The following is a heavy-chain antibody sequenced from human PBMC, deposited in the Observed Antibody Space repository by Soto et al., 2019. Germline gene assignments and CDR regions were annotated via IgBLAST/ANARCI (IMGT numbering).Heavy chain of an antibody. Sequence: QVQPQESGPGLVKPSETLSLTCTVSGGSISSYYWSWIRQPPGKGLEWIGYIYYSGSTNYNPSLKSRVTISVDTSKNQFSLKLSSVTAADTAVYYCARADGWLGPFDYWGQGTLVTVSS. J-gene: IGHJ4*02. D-gene: IGHD6-19*01. CDR2: IYYSGST. V-gene: IGHV4-59*01. CDR3: ARADGWLGPFDY. CDR1: GGSISSYY.